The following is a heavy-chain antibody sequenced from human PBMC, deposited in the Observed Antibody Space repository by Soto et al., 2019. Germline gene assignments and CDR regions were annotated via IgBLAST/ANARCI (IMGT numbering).Heavy chain of an antibody. CDR2: ISGSGGST. CDR1: GFTFSSYA. D-gene: IGHD3-3*01. V-gene: IGHV3-23*01. Sequence: EVQLLESGGGLVQPGGSLRLSCAASGFTFSSYAMSWVRQAPGKGLEWVSAISGSGGSTYYADSVKGRFTISRDNSKNTLYLQMNSLRAEDTAVYYCAKMPLRITISVWEYYLDYWGQGTLVTVSS. CDR3: AKMPLRITISVWEYYLDY. J-gene: IGHJ4*02.